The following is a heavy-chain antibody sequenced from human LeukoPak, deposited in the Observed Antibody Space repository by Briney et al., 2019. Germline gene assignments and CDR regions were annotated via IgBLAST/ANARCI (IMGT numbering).Heavy chain of an antibody. CDR3: ARDPRGYSYGYVDY. D-gene: IGHD5-18*01. Sequence: PSETLSLTCTVSGGSISSSSYYWGWIRQPPGKGLEWIGSIYYSGSTYYNPSLKSRVTISVDTSKNQISLKLSSVTAADTAVYYCARDPRGYSYGYVDYWGQGTLVTVSS. J-gene: IGHJ4*02. CDR1: GGSISSSSYY. V-gene: IGHV4-39*02. CDR2: IYYSGST.